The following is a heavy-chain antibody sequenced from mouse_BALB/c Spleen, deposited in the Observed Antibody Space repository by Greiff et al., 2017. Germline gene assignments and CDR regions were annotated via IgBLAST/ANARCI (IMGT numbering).Heavy chain of an antibody. CDR2: IRLKSNNYAT. Sequence: EVQLQESGGGLVQPGGSMKLSCVASGFTFSNYWMNWVRQSPEKGLEWVAEIRLKSNNYATHYAESVKGRFTISRDDSKSSVYLQMNNLRAEDTGIYYCTRHYGLYAMDYWGQGTSVTVSS. J-gene: IGHJ4*01. CDR1: GFTFSNYW. D-gene: IGHD1-1*02. V-gene: IGHV6-6*02. CDR3: TRHYGLYAMDY.